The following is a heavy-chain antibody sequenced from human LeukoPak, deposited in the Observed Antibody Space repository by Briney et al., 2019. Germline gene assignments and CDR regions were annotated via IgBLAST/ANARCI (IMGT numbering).Heavy chain of an antibody. J-gene: IGHJ6*03. D-gene: IGHD1-26*01. CDR3: AKDRCGSYYYYMDV. V-gene: IGHV3-74*01. CDR2: INSDGSST. Sequence: PGGSLRLSCAASGFTFSSYWLHWVRQAPGKGRVWFSRINSDGSSTNYADSVKGRFTISRDNSKNTLYLQMNSLRAEDTAVYYCAKDRCGSYYYYMDVWGKGTTVTVSS. CDR1: GFTFSSYW.